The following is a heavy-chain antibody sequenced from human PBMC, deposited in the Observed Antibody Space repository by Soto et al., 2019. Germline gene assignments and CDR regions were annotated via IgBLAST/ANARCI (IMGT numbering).Heavy chain of an antibody. CDR2: INQDGSQK. Sequence: PGGSLRLSCAAPGFTFTTWWMDWARQTPGKGLEWVANINQDGSQKNYVDSVKGRFTISRDNAKNSVYLQMTSLTAEDSALYYCSRSLNAWGQGTLVTVS. V-gene: IGHV3-7*01. J-gene: IGHJ5*02. CDR1: GFTFTTWW. CDR3: SRSLNA.